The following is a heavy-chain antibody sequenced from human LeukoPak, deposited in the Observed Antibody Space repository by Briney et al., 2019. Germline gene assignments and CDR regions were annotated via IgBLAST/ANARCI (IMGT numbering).Heavy chain of an antibody. Sequence: GGSLRLSCAASGFTFSSYGMHWVRQAPGKGLEWVAVISYDGNTQYYEDSVKGRFTISRDNSNNMLSLQMNSLKAEDTAVYYCAKGRMMATIMISFDYWGRGTLVTVSS. CDR2: ISYDGNTQ. V-gene: IGHV3-30*18. D-gene: IGHD5-24*01. CDR1: GFTFSSYG. CDR3: AKGRMMATIMISFDY. J-gene: IGHJ4*02.